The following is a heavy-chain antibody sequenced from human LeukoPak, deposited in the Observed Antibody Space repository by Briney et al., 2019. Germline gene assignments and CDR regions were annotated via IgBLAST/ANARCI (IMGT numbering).Heavy chain of an antibody. CDR3: AHRPNFRAGYY. Sequence: SWIRQAPGKALEWLALIYWDDDKRYSPSLKSRLTITKDTSKNQVVLTMTNMDPVDTATYYCAHRPNFRAGYYWGQGTLVTVSS. CDR2: IYWDDDK. J-gene: IGHJ4*02. D-gene: IGHD3/OR15-3a*01. V-gene: IGHV2-5*08.